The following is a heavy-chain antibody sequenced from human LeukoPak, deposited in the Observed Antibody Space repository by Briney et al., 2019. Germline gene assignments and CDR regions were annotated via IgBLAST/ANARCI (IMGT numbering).Heavy chain of an antibody. Sequence: SETLSLTCTVSGGSISSSSYYWGWIRQPPGKGLEWIGSIYYSGRTYYNPPLKSRVTISVDTPKKQSSLTLTSLTARDTAGHYCARTAASVGATLYFDYWGQGTLVTVSS. V-gene: IGHV4-39*07. J-gene: IGHJ4*02. CDR2: IYYSGRT. D-gene: IGHD1-26*01. CDR3: ARTAASVGATLYFDY. CDR1: GGSISSSSYY.